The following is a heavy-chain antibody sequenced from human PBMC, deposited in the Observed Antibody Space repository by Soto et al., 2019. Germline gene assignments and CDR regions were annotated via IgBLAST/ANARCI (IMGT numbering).Heavy chain of an antibody. CDR1: GYTFTSYG. V-gene: IGHV1-18*01. J-gene: IGHJ5*02. Sequence: ASVKVSCKASGYTFTSYGISWVRQAPGQGLEWMGWISAYNGNTNYAQKLQGRVTMTTDTSTSTAYMELRSLRSDDTAVYYCARERLTYYDCWSGYSVSSDWFDPWGQGTLVTVSS. CDR3: ARERLTYYDCWSGYSVSSDWFDP. CDR2: ISAYNGNT. D-gene: IGHD3-3*01.